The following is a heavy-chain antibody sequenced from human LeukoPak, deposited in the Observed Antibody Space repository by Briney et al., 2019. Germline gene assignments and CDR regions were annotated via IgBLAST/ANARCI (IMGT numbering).Heavy chain of an antibody. CDR1: GYYISDGYY. V-gene: IGHV4-38-2*02. D-gene: IGHD2-2*02. CDR2: FYHSGST. CDR3: ARDPTGYCSSASCYTAY. J-gene: IGHJ4*02. Sequence: SETLSLTCTVSGYYISDGYYWGWIRQPPGKGLEWIGSFYHSGSTYYNPSLKSRVTISVDTSKDQFSLKLSSVTAADTAVYYCARDPTGYCSSASCYTAYWGQGTPVTVSS.